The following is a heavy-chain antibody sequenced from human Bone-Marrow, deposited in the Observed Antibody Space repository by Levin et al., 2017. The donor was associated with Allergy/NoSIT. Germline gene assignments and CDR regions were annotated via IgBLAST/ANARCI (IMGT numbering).Heavy chain of an antibody. CDR1: GIIFRNAW. CDR3: TTDLDASSSASLGLGMDV. Sequence: GGSLRLSCTASGIIFRNAWMSWVRQPPGKGLEWVGRIKSTSDGGTSDYAAPVKGRFTILRDDSRTTMYLQMNNLKTEDTAVYYCTTDLDASSSASLGLGMDVWGQGTTVTVSS. V-gene: IGHV3-15*01. CDR2: IKSTSDGGTS. D-gene: IGHD3-3*01. J-gene: IGHJ6*02.